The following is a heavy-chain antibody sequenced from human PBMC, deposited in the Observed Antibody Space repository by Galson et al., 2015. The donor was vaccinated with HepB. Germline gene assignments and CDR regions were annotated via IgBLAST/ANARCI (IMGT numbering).Heavy chain of an antibody. CDR1: GYTFTSYA. CDR2: INAGNGNT. Sequence: SVKVSCKASGYTFTSYAMHWVRQAPGQRLEWMGWINAGNGNTKYSQKSQGGVTITRDTSASTAYMELSSLRSEDTAVYYCARRPLGYCSSTSCYGWFDPWGQGTLVTVSS. J-gene: IGHJ5*02. D-gene: IGHD2-2*01. V-gene: IGHV1-3*01. CDR3: ARRPLGYCSSTSCYGWFDP.